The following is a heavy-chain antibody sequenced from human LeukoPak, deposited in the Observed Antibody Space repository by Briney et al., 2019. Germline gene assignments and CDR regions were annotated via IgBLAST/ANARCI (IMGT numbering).Heavy chain of an antibody. CDR2: ISSTSSPI. Sequence: GGSLRLSCAASGFTFNTYSMNWVRHAPGKGLEWVSYISSTSSPIYYADSVTGRFTISRDNDRNSLHLQMNSLRDEDTAVYYCARDGSNSGPDFDYWGQGMLVTVSS. J-gene: IGHJ4*02. D-gene: IGHD2/OR15-2a*01. CDR3: ARDGSNSGPDFDY. CDR1: GFTFNTYS. V-gene: IGHV3-48*02.